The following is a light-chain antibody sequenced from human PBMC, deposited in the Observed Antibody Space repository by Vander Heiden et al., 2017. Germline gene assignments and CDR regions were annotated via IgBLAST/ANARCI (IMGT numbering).Light chain of an antibody. J-gene: IGKJ1*01. CDR3: QQDNNWPPWT. V-gene: IGKV3-15*01. CDR2: GAS. CDR1: QSVGSN. Sequence: DIVIPQSPATLPVSPGERAILSCRASQSVGSNLAWYKQRPGQVPRLLIHGASTRATGIPARFSGSGFGTDFTLTISSLQSEEFAVYYCQQDNNWPPWTFGQGTKVDMK.